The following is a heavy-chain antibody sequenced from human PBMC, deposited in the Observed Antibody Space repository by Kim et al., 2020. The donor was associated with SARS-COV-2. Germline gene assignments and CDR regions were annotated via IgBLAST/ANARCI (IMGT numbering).Heavy chain of an antibody. V-gene: IGHV7-4-1*02. J-gene: IGHJ6*03. CDR1: GYTFTSYA. D-gene: IGHD2-15*01. Sequence: ASVKVSCKASGYTFTSYAMNWVRQAPGQGLEWMGWINTNTGNPTYAQGFTGRFVFSLDTSVSTAYLQISSLKAEDTAVYYCARAWKYCSGGSCYKYYYYMDVWGKGTTVTVSS. CDR2: INTNTGNP. CDR3: ARAWKYCSGGSCYKYYYYMDV.